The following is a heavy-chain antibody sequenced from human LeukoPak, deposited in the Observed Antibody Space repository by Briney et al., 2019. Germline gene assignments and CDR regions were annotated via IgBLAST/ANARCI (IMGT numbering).Heavy chain of an antibody. Sequence: SETLSLTCTVSGGSISSYYWSWIRQPPGKGLEWIGYIYYSGSTNYNPSLKSRVTISVDTSKNQFSLKLSSVTAADTAVYYCATRRDGYNAFDYWGQGTLVTVSS. V-gene: IGHV4-59*01. CDR3: ATRRDGYNAFDY. J-gene: IGHJ4*02. D-gene: IGHD5-24*01. CDR2: IYYSGST. CDR1: GGSISSYY.